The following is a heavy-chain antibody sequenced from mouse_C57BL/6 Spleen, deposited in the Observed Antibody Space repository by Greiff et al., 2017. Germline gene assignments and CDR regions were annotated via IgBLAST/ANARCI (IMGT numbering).Heavy chain of an antibody. D-gene: IGHD2-4*01. CDR1: GYTFTSYW. Sequence: QVQLQQPGAELVKPGASVKLSCKASGYTFTSYWMHWVKQRPGQGLEWIGMIHPNSGSTNYNEKFKSKATLTVDKSSSTAYMQLSSLTSDDSAVYYCSRNYDYLYYFDYWGQGTTLTVSS. J-gene: IGHJ2*01. CDR2: IHPNSGST. V-gene: IGHV1-64*01. CDR3: SRNYDYLYYFDY.